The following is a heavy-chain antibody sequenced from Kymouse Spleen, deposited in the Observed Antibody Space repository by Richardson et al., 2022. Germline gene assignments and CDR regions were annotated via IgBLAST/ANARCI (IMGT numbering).Heavy chain of an antibody. CDR2: IWYDGSNK. J-gene: IGHJ6*02. Sequence: QVQLVESGGGVVQPGRSLRLSCAASGFTFSSYGMHWVRQAPGKGLEWVAVIWYDGSNKYYADSVKGRFTISRDNSKNTLYLQMNSLRAEDTAVYYCARDDIITPRTIVKYYYYYGMDVWGQGTTVTVSS. V-gene: IGHV3-33*01. D-gene: IGHD4-23*01. CDR1: GFTFSSYG. CDR3: ARDDIITPRTIVKYYYYYGMDV.